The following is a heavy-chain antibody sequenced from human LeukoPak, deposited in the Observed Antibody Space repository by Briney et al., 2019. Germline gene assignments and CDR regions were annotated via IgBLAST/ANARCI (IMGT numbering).Heavy chain of an antibody. CDR1: GFSFSSFA. D-gene: IGHD6-13*01. V-gene: IGHV3-23*01. CDR2: IRSKGET. J-gene: IGHJ4*02. Sequence: PGGPLRLSCTASGFSFSSFAMSCVRQGPARGLEWVSNIRSKGETFYADSVKGRFTLSSDRSRNMVHLQLNNLRVEDTAIYYCAKASWVSNTAAVRWGQGTLVTVSS. CDR3: AKASWVSNTAAVR.